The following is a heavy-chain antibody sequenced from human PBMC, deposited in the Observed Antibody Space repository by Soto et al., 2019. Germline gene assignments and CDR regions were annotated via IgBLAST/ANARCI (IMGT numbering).Heavy chain of an antibody. Sequence: QVQLVQSGAEVKKPGASVKVSCKASGYTFTSYGISWVRQAPGQGLEWMGWIRGYNGNTNYAQKRQGKVTMTTDTSTSNGYMEVRSLRTDDTAVYYCARGGGSESRYYYYYYMDVWGKGTTVTVSS. D-gene: IGHD3-16*01. CDR2: IRGYNGNT. J-gene: IGHJ6*03. CDR3: ARGGGSESRYYYYYYMDV. V-gene: IGHV1-18*01. CDR1: GYTFTSYG.